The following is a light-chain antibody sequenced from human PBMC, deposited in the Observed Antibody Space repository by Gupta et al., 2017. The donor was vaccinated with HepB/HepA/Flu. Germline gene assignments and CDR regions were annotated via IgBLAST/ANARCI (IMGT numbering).Light chain of an antibody. Sequence: QSVLTQPPSASRPPGQSVTISCSGSSSNIGSNYVYWYQQLPGTAPKLLIYRNNQRPSGVPDRFSGSKSGTSASLAISGLRSEDEADYYCAAWDDSLSGRVFGGGTKLTVL. CDR2: RNN. V-gene: IGLV1-47*01. J-gene: IGLJ3*02. CDR3: AAWDDSLSGRV. CDR1: SSNIGSNY.